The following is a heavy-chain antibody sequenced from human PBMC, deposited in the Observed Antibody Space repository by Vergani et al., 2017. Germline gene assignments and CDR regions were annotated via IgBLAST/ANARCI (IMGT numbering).Heavy chain of an antibody. D-gene: IGHD1-14*01. J-gene: IGHJ4*02. CDR1: GGTFSSYT. Sequence: QVQLVQSGAEVKKPGSSVKVSCKASGGTFSSYTISWVRQAPGQGLEWMGRIIPILGIANYAQKFQGRVTITADESTSTAYMELSSLRSEDTAVYYCARGPVASRHRYFDYWGQGTLVTVSS. V-gene: IGHV1-69*02. CDR2: IIPILGIA. CDR3: ARGPVASRHRYFDY.